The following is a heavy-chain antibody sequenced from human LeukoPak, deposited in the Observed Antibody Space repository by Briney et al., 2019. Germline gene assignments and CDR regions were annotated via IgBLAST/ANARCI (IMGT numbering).Heavy chain of an antibody. Sequence: GGSLRLSCAASGFPFSTYWITWVRQAPGKGLAGVANIKNDGSEKYYVDSVKGRFTISRDNAENSLFLQMNSLRVEDTAIYYCTRDSGLTGYDLLDYWGQGTLVTVSS. J-gene: IGHJ4*02. D-gene: IGHD5-12*01. CDR2: IKNDGSEK. CDR3: TRDSGLTGYDLLDY. CDR1: GFPFSTYW. V-gene: IGHV3-7*01.